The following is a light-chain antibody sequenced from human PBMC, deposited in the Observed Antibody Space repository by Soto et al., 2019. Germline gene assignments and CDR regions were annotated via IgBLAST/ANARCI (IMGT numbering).Light chain of an antibody. V-gene: IGKV3-11*01. J-gene: IGKJ4*01. CDR2: DAS. CDR3: QQRSNWPPVT. CDR1: QSVSSY. Sequence: EIVLTQSPATLSLSPGERATLSCRASQSVSSYLAWYQQKPGQAPRLLIYDASNRATGIPARFSGSGSGTDFTLTISSLEPEDLAIYYGQQRSNWPPVTFGGGTKVEIK.